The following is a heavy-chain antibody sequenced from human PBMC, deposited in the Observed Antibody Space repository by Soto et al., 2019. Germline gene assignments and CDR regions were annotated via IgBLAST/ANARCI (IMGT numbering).Heavy chain of an antibody. CDR2: IYYSGSV. CDR1: GGSIISSNW. Sequence: SSETLSLTCAVSGGSIISSNWWSWVRQPPGKGLEWIGEIYYSGSVNYNPSLQSRVTVSLDKSKNHFSLKLNSVTAADTAVYYCARDRGVTTGVAWFDPWGQGTLVTVSS. D-gene: IGHD4-17*01. V-gene: IGHV4-4*02. CDR3: ARDRGVTTGVAWFDP. J-gene: IGHJ5*02.